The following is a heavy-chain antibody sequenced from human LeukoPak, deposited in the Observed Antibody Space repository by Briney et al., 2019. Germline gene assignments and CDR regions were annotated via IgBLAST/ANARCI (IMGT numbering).Heavy chain of an antibody. CDR2: ISWDGGST. J-gene: IGHJ4*02. V-gene: IGHV3-43*01. D-gene: IGHD6-19*01. CDR1: GFTFDDYT. CDR3: AKDMGPFGSGWCGFDY. Sequence: PGGSLRLSCAASGFTFDDYTMHWVRQAPGKGLEWVSLISWDGGSTYYADSVKGRFTISRDNSKNSLYLQMNSLRTEDTALYYCAKDMGPFGSGWCGFDYWGQGTLVTVSS.